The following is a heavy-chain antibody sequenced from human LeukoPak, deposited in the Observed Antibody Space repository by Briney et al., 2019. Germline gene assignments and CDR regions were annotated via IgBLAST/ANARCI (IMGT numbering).Heavy chain of an antibody. CDR2: ISGSGGST. CDR1: GFTFSSYA. D-gene: IGHD3-22*01. J-gene: IGHJ5*02. V-gene: IGHV3-23*01. CDR3: AREGVNTYYYDSSGYYRWFDP. Sequence: PGGSLRLSCAASGFTFSSYAMNWGRQAPGRGLEWVSVISGSGGSTYYADSVKGRFTISRDNSKNTLYLQLNSLRAEDTAVYYCAREGVNTYYYDSSGYYRWFDPSGQGTLVTVSS.